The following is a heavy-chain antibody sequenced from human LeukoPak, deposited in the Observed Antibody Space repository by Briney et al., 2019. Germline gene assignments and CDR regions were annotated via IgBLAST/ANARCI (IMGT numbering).Heavy chain of an antibody. D-gene: IGHD6-13*01. CDR2: ISSSGSTI. CDR1: GFTFSSYE. CDR3: ARSLNYSSSWYVFDY. V-gene: IGHV3-48*03. Sequence: GGSLRLSCAASGFTFSSYEMNWVRQAPGKGLEWVSYISSSGSTIYYADSVKGRFTISRDNAKNSLYLQMNSPRAEDTAVYYCARSLNYSSSWYVFDYWGRGTLVTVSS. J-gene: IGHJ4*02.